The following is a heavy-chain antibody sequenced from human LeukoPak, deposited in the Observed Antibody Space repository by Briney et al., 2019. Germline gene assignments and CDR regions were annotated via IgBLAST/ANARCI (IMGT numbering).Heavy chain of an antibody. Sequence: SETLSLTCTVSGGSISSYCWSWIRQPPGKGLEWVGYICYSGSTNYNPSLKSRVVMSIDTSKNQFSLKLNSVTAADTAVYYCARDFKGREIAAAGTGYWGQGTLVTVSS. D-gene: IGHD6-13*01. V-gene: IGHV4-59*12. CDR3: ARDFKGREIAAAGTGY. J-gene: IGHJ4*02. CDR1: GGSISSYC. CDR2: ICYSGST.